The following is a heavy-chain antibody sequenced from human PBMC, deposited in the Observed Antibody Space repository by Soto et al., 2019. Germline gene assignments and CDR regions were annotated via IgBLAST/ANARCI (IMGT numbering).Heavy chain of an antibody. CDR2: ISGSGGST. CDR1: GFTFSSYA. CDR3: AKAKSGGPWYFDY. Sequence: GGSLRLSCAASGFTFSSYAISWVRQAPGKGLEWVSAISGSGGSTYYADSVKGRFTISRDNSKNTLYLQMNSLRAEDTAVYYCAKAKSGGPWYFDYWGQGTLVTVSS. D-gene: IGHD3-10*01. V-gene: IGHV3-23*01. J-gene: IGHJ4*02.